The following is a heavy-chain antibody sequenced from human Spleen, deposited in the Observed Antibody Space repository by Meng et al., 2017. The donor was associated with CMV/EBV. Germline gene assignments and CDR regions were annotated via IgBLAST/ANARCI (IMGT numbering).Heavy chain of an antibody. Sequence: VQLQESGPGLVKPSQTLSLTCTVSGGSISSGDYYWSWIRQPPGKGLEWIGEINHSGSTNYNPSLKSRVTISVDTSKNQFSLKLSSATAADTAVYYCATGTTGFISYWGQGTLVTVSS. V-gene: IGHV4-30-4*08. CDR1: GGSISSGDYY. CDR3: ATGTTGFISY. J-gene: IGHJ4*02. CDR2: INHSGST. D-gene: IGHD4-17*01.